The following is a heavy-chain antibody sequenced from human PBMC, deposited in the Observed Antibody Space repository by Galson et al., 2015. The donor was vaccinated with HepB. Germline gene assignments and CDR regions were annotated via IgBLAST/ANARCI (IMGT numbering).Heavy chain of an antibody. CDR3: AVTKYYDFWSGPYYFDY. Sequence: SLRLSCADSGFTFSSYSMNWVRQAPGKGLEWVSYISSSSSTIYYADSVKGRFTISRDNAKNSLYLQMNSLRDEDTAVYYCAVTKYYDFWSGPYYFDYWGQGTLVTVSS. CDR1: GFTFSSYS. CDR2: ISSSSSTI. V-gene: IGHV3-48*02. J-gene: IGHJ4*02. D-gene: IGHD3-3*01.